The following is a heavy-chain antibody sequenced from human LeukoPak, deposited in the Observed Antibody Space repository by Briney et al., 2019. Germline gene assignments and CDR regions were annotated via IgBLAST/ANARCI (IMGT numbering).Heavy chain of an antibody. CDR1: GDSISSSTYY. Sequence: ASETLSLTCTVSGDSISSSTYYWAWIRLPPGKGLEYIGSYSGSTYYNPSLKSRVTISVDTSKKQFSLKLSSVTAADTAVYYCARSSYGAGSKPYWVDCWGQGTLVTVSS. V-gene: IGHV4-39*01. CDR2: YSGST. D-gene: IGHD3-10*01. J-gene: IGHJ4*02. CDR3: ARSSYGAGSKPYWVDC.